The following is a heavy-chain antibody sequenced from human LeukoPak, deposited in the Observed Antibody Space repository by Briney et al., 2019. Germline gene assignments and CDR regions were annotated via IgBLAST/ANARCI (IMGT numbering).Heavy chain of an antibody. CDR1: GFTFSSYG. Sequence: GGSLRLSCAASGFTFSSYGMHWVRQAPGKGLEWVSFIRYDGSNEYYADSVKGRFTLSRDNSKNTLFLQMNSLRAEDTALYYCAKDLKEGFCSTTSCYGIDSWGQGTLVTVSS. CDR3: AKDLKEGFCSTTSCYGIDS. J-gene: IGHJ4*02. CDR2: IRYDGSNE. V-gene: IGHV3-30*02. D-gene: IGHD2-2*01.